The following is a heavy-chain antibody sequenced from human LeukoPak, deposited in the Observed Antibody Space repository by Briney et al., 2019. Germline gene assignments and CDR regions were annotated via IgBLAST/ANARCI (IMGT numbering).Heavy chain of an antibody. D-gene: IGHD5-24*01. J-gene: IGHJ4*02. CDR2: INHSGST. V-gene: IGHV4-34*01. CDR3: ARDASRDGYSLNDY. CDR1: GVSFSGYY. Sequence: SETLSLTCAVYGVSFSGYYWSWIRQPPGKGLEWIGEINHSGSTNYNPSLKSRVTISVDTSKNQFSLKLSSVTAADTAVYYCARDASRDGYSLNDYWGQGTLVTVSS.